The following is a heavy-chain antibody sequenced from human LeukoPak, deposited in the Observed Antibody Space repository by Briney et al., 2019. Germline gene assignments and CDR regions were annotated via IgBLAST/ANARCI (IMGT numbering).Heavy chain of an antibody. CDR3: ARGGTIVATMGAFAD. J-gene: IGHJ4*02. D-gene: IGHD5-12*01. CDR2: IIPIFGTA. CDR1: LGTLSSYA. V-gene: IGHV1-69*01. Sequence: SVKVSCTASLGTLSSYAISGVRQAPGQRLEWMGGIIPIFGTANYAQKFQGRVTITADESTSTAYMELSSLRSEETAGYYCARGGTIVATMGAFADGGQGTLVTVSS.